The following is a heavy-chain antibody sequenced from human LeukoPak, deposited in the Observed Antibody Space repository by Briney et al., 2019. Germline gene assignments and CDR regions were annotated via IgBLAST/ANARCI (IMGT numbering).Heavy chain of an antibody. Sequence: SETLSLTCTVSGGSISSFYWSWIRQPPGKGLECIGYIYNSGSTNYSPSLKSRVTISVDTSKNQFSLKLSSVTAADTAVYYCARGTQLWLPTNWFDPWGQGTLVTVSS. CDR3: ARGTQLWLPTNWFDP. J-gene: IGHJ5*02. CDR1: GGSISSFY. V-gene: IGHV4-59*01. D-gene: IGHD5-18*01. CDR2: IYNSGST.